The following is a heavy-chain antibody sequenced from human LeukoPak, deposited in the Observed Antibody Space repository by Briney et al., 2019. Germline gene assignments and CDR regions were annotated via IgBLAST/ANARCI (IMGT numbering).Heavy chain of an antibody. CDR3: ARDGRATVVTPERAFDI. J-gene: IGHJ3*02. V-gene: IGHV4-39*07. CDR2: IYYSGSP. CDR1: GGSISSSSFY. D-gene: IGHD4-23*01. Sequence: PSETLSLTCTVSGGSISSSSFYWGWIRQPPGKGLEWIGSIYYSGSPYYNPSLKSRVTISLDTSKNQFSLELSSVTDADTAVYYCARDGRATVVTPERAFDIWGQGTMVTVSS.